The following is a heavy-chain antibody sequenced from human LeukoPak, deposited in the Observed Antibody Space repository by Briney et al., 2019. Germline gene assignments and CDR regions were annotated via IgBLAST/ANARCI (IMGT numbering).Heavy chain of an antibody. Sequence: GRSLRLSCAASGFTFSSYGMHWVRQAPGKGLEWVAVISYDGSNKYYADSVKGRFTIPRDNSKNTLYLQMNSLRAEDTAVYYCANAARNPLVIGDWGQGTLVTVSS. D-gene: IGHD2/OR15-2a*01. CDR2: ISYDGSNK. CDR1: GFTFSSYG. CDR3: ANAARNPLVIGD. V-gene: IGHV3-30*18. J-gene: IGHJ4*02.